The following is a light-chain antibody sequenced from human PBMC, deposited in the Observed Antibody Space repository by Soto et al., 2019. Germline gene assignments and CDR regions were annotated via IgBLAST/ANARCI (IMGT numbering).Light chain of an antibody. J-gene: IGKJ1*01. CDR1: QSIRNW. CDR3: QQYNDNWT. CDR2: KAS. V-gene: IGKV1-5*03. Sequence: DIQMTQSPSTLSASVGDRVTITCRASQSIRNWLAWYQQKPGQAPKLLIYKASTLQSGVPSRFSGSGSGTEFTLAISSLQPDDSATYYCQQYNDNWTFXQGTKVDIK.